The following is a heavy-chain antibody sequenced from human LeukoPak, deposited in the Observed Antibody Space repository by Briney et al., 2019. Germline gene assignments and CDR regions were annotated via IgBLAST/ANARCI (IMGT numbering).Heavy chain of an antibody. Sequence: PGGSLRLSCAASGFTFSSYSMNWVRQAPGKGLEWVSSISSSSSYIYYADSVKGRFTISRDNAKNSLYLQMNSLRAEDTAVYYCAREHGTDYDFWSGSGNWFDPWGQETLVTVSS. D-gene: IGHD3-3*01. CDR1: GFTFSSYS. CDR3: AREHGTDYDFWSGSGNWFDP. CDR2: ISSSSSYI. V-gene: IGHV3-21*01. J-gene: IGHJ5*02.